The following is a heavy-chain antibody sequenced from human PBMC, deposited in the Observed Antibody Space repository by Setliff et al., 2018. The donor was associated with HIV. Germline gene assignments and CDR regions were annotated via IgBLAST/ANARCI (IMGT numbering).Heavy chain of an antibody. Sequence: SETLSLTCTVSGGSISNYYWSWIRQPPGKGLEWIGHIYSSGSTNYNPSLKSRVTISVDTSKNQISLKLSSVTAADTAVYYCARRMSSGSYYDYWGQGTLVTGSS. J-gene: IGHJ4*02. CDR3: ARRMSSGSYYDY. V-gene: IGHV4-59*08. CDR1: GGSISNYY. D-gene: IGHD1-26*01. CDR2: IYSSGST.